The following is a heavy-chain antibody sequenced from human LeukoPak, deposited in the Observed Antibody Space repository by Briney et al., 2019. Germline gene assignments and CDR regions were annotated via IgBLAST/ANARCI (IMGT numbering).Heavy chain of an antibody. Sequence: SVKVSCKASGGTFGSYAISWVRQAPGQGLEWMGRIIPILGIANYAQKFQGRVTITADKSTSTAYMELSSLRSEDTAVYYCARIPYYYDSSGYYNYFDYWGQGTLVTVSS. CDR2: IIPILGIA. CDR1: GGTFGSYA. CDR3: ARIPYYYDSSGYYNYFDY. V-gene: IGHV1-69*04. D-gene: IGHD3-22*01. J-gene: IGHJ4*02.